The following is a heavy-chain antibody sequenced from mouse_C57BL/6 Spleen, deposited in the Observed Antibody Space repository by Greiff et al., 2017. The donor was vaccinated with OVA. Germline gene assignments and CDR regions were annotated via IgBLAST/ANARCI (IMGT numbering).Heavy chain of an antibody. V-gene: IGHV3-1*01. Sequence: EVKLMESGPGMVKPSQSLSLTCTVTGYSITSGYDWHWIRHFPGNKLEWMGYISYSGSTNYNPSLKSRISITHDTSKNHFFLKLNSVTTEDTATYYCARGHYHGGFAYRGQGTLVTVSA. D-gene: IGHD6-1*01. CDR1: GYSITSGYD. CDR3: ARGHYHGGFAY. J-gene: IGHJ3*01. CDR2: ISYSGST.